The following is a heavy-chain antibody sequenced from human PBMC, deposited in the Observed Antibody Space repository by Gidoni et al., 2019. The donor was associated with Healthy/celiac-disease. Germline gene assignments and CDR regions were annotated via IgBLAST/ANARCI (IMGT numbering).Heavy chain of an antibody. CDR1: GYTFTSYG. J-gene: IGHJ3*02. Sequence: QVQLVQSGAEVKKPGASVKVSCKASGYTFTSYGIRWVRQAPGQGREWMGWISAYNGNTNYAQKLQGRVTMTTDTSTSTAYMELRRLRSDDTAVYYCARVSDVYYDSSGYYAFDIWGQGTMVTVSS. CDR2: ISAYNGNT. CDR3: ARVSDVYYDSSGYYAFDI. V-gene: IGHV1-18*01. D-gene: IGHD3-22*01.